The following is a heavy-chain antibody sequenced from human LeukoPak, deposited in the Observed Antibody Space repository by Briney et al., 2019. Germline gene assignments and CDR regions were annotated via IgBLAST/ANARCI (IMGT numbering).Heavy chain of an antibody. CDR3: AKAVGYYDSSGYKY. D-gene: IGHD3-22*01. CDR2: ISGSGGST. CDR1: GFTFSSCA. V-gene: IGHV3-23*01. J-gene: IGHJ4*02. Sequence: GGSLRLSCAASGFTFSSCAMSWVRQAPGKGLEWVSAISGSGGSTYYADSVKGRFTISRDNSKNTLYLQMNSLRAEDTAVYYCAKAVGYYDSSGYKYWGQGTLVTVSS.